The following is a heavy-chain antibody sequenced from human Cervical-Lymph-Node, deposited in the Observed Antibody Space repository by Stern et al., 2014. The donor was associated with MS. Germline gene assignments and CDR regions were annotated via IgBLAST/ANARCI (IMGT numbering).Heavy chain of an antibody. V-gene: IGHV5-51*01. CDR3: ATHPVGP. Sequence: EVQLVESGAEVKKPGKSLKISCKTSGYKFTNQWIAWVRQMPGKGLEFMGIIYPGDSDTRYNPSFQGQVTISADKSVNTAYLQWSSLKASDTAMYYCATHPVGPWGQGTLVTVSS. CDR2: IYPGDSDT. J-gene: IGHJ5*02. CDR1: GYKFTNQW.